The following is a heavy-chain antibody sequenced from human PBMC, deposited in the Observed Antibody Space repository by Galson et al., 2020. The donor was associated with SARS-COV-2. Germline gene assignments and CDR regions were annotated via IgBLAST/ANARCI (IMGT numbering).Heavy chain of an antibody. V-gene: IGHV3-23*01. CDR3: ARDRSSGWYEEYYFDY. CDR1: GFTFSSYA. CDR2: ISGSGDRT. D-gene: IGHD6-19*01. J-gene: IGHJ4*02. Sequence: GGSLRLSCVASGFTFSSYAMSWVRQAPGKGLEWVSSISGSGDRTYYADSVKGRFTISRDNSKKTLYLEMSSLRAEDTAVYYCARDRSSGWYEEYYFDYWGQGSLVTVSS.